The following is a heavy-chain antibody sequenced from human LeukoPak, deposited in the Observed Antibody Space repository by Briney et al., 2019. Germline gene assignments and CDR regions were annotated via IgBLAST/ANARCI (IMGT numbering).Heavy chain of an antibody. CDR3: ARDARYTTYYYDSSGYYINWFDP. V-gene: IGHV4-39*07. CDR1: GGSISSSSYY. Sequence: PSETLSLTCTVSGGSISSSSYYWGWIRQPPGKGLEWIGSIYYSGSTYYNPSLKSRVTISVDTSKNQFSLKLSSVTAAHTAVYYCARDARYTTYYYDSSGYYINWFDPWGQGTLVTVSS. CDR2: IYYSGST. D-gene: IGHD3-22*01. J-gene: IGHJ5*02.